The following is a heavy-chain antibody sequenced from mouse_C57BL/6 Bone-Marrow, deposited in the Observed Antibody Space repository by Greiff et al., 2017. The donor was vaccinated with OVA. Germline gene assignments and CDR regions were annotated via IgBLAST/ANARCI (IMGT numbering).Heavy chain of an antibody. D-gene: IGHD3-2*02. CDR1: GYTFTSYW. V-gene: IGHV1-55*01. Sequence: QVQLQQPGAELVKPGASVKMSCKASGYTFTSYWITWVKQRPGQGLEWLGDIYPGSGSTNYNEQFKSKATLTVDTSSSTAYMQLSSLTSEDSAVYYCARQLKLRHYYAMDYWGQGTSVTVSS. CDR3: ARQLKLRHYYAMDY. J-gene: IGHJ4*01. CDR2: IYPGSGST.